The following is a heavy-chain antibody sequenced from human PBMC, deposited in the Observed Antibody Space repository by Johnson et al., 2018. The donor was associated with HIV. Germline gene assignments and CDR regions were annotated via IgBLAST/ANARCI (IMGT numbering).Heavy chain of an antibody. CDR2: ISYDGSNK. Sequence: QVQLVESGGRVVQPGRSLRLSCAASGFTFSSYAMHWVRQAPGKGLEWVAVISYDGSNKYYAASVKGRFTISRDNSKDTLYLQMNSLRVEDTAVYFCARGTDYVWGSYLPDAFYIWGQGTMVTVSS. J-gene: IGHJ3*02. CDR3: ARGTDYVWGSYLPDAFYI. D-gene: IGHD3-16*02. V-gene: IGHV3-30*04. CDR1: GFTFSSYA.